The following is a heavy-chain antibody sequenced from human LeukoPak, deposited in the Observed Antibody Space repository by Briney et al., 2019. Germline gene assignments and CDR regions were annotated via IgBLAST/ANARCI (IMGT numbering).Heavy chain of an antibody. CDR3: ARHTPFYGDPGNWFDP. CDR2: IYYSGST. D-gene: IGHD4-17*01. V-gene: IGHV4-39*01. J-gene: IGHJ5*02. Sequence: SETLSLTCAVYGRSFSGYYWGWIRQPPGKGLEWIGSIYYSGSTYYNPSLKSRVTISVDTSKNQFSLKLSSVTAADTAVYYCARHTPFYGDPGNWFDPWGQGTLVTVSS. CDR1: GRSFSGYY.